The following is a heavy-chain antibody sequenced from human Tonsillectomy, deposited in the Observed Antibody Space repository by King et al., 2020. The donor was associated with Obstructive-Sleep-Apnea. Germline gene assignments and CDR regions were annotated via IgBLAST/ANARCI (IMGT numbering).Heavy chain of an antibody. CDR3: ARPGYYDSSGYYLDAFDI. J-gene: IGHJ3*02. Sequence: VQLLESGGGLVQPGGSLRLSCAASGFTFSSYAMRWVRQAPGKGLEWVSGISGSGGSSYSADSVKGRFTISREHSKKTLYLQMNSLRAEDTAVYYCARPGYYDSSGYYLDAFDIWGQGTMVTVSS. D-gene: IGHD3-22*01. V-gene: IGHV3-23*01. CDR1: GFTFSSYA. CDR2: ISGSGGSS.